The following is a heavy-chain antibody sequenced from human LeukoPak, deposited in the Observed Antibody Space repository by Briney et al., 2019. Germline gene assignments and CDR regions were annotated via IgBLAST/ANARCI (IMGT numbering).Heavy chain of an antibody. CDR1: GFRFDDYP. D-gene: IGHD3-22*01. CDR3: ARDRPFTYYDSTGVLDY. Sequence: GGSLRLSCAASGFRFDDYPMHWVRQAPGRGLEWVSLISGDGGGTYYNDSVKGRITTSRENSKNSLFLQMNNLRTEDTALYFCARDRPFTYYDSTGVLDYWGQGTLVTVSS. CDR2: ISGDGGGT. J-gene: IGHJ4*02. V-gene: IGHV3-43*02.